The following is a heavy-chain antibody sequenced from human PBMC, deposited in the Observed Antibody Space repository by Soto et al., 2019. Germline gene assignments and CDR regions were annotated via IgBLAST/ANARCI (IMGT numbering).Heavy chain of an antibody. CDR3: AREGPHGLN. Sequence: QVQLVQSGAEVKKPGASVKVSCKASGYTFTSYGISWVRQAPGQGLEWMGWIRAYNGNTNYPQKLRGRVTMTTDTSTSTVYLELRSLRSADTAVYYWAREGPHGLNWGQGTLVTVSS. V-gene: IGHV1-18*01. D-gene: IGHD6-25*01. CDR1: GYTFTSYG. J-gene: IGHJ4*02. CDR2: IRAYNGNT.